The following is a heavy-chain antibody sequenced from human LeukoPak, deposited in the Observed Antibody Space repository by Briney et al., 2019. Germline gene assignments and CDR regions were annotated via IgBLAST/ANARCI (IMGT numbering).Heavy chain of an antibody. CDR2: IYYTGST. CDR1: GGSISSSSYY. CDR3: ARGYSTGSWYSQGHLASRPFYY. Sequence: SETLSLTCTVSGGSISSSSYYWGWLRQPPGTGLEWIGCIYYTGSTYYNPSLKSRVTISVDTSKNQFSLKLSSVTAADTAVYYCARGYSTGSWYSQGHLASRPFYYWGQGALGTVSS. V-gene: IGHV4-39*07. J-gene: IGHJ4*02. D-gene: IGHD6-13*01.